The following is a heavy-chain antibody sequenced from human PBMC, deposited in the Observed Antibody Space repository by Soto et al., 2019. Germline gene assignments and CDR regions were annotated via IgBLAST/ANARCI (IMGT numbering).Heavy chain of an antibody. D-gene: IGHD2-2*01. CDR2: ISVSGGST. J-gene: IGHJ4*02. V-gene: IGHV3-23*01. Sequence: GGSRRRSWAASGFTFSSYAMSWVGPAPGKGLEWVSAISVSGGSTDYADSVKGRFTISRDKSKNTRYLQMNSLRAEDTAVYYCAKDLPVCSSTSCYDFLDYWGQGTLVTVSS. CDR1: GFTFSSYA. CDR3: AKDLPVCSSTSCYDFLDY.